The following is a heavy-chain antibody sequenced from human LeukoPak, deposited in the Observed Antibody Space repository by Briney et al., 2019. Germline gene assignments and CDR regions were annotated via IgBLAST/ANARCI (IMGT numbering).Heavy chain of an antibody. Sequence: GGSLRLSCAASGFTFSSCGMHWVRQAPGEGLEWVAVIWYDGTNKYYADSVKGRFTISRDNSKNTLYLQMNSLRAEDTAVYYCARGRDGYNWIDYWGQGTLVTVSS. J-gene: IGHJ4*02. CDR1: GFTFSSCG. CDR2: IWYDGTNK. CDR3: ARGRDGYNWIDY. D-gene: IGHD5-24*01. V-gene: IGHV3-33*01.